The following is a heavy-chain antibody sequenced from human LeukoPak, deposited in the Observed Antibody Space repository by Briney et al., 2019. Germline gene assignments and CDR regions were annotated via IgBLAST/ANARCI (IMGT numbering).Heavy chain of an antibody. J-gene: IGHJ4*02. CDR2: ISGSGGST. CDR3: AKVIREVDMSHDY. V-gene: IGHV3-23*01. D-gene: IGHD5-24*01. CDR1: GFTFSSYA. Sequence: GGSLRLSCAASGFTFSSYAMSWVRQAPGKGLEWVSAISGSGGSTYYADSVKGRFTISRDNSKNTLFLQMSSLRAEDTAVYYCAKVIREVDMSHDYWGQGALVTVSS.